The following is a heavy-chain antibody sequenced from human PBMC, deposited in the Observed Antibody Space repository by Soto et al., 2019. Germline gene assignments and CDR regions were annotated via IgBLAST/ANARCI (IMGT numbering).Heavy chain of an antibody. V-gene: IGHV1-46*01. Sequence: QVLLVQSGAEVKKPGASVKVSCKASEYSFTIYYLHWVRQAPGQGLEWMGIINPSGDSGSYAQKFQDRVSMTRDTSTSTVYMQLSGLKSEDTAVYYCATSETTTIAALDYWGQGTPVTVSS. CDR2: INPSGDSG. CDR1: EYSFTIYY. J-gene: IGHJ4*02. CDR3: ATSETTTIAALDY. D-gene: IGHD4-4*01.